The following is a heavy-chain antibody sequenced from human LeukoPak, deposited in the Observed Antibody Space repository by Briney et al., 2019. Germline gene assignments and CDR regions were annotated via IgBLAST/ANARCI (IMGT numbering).Heavy chain of an antibody. V-gene: IGHV4-4*07. CDR2: IWTDGAP. D-gene: IGHD3-22*01. J-gene: IGHJ4*02. Sequence: SETLSLTCTVSGGSISSYYWSWIRQPAGKGLEWIGRIWTDGAPTYRPSLKSRVTISVDTSKNQFSLRLSSVTAADTAVYYCARGRDSRGYQFMGFDSWGQGTLVTVSS. CDR3: ARGRDSRGYQFMGFDS. CDR1: GGSISSYY.